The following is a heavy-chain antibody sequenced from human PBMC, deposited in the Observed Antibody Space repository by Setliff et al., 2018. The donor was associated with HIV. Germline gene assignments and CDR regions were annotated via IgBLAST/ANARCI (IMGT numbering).Heavy chain of an antibody. V-gene: IGHV3-7*03. D-gene: IGHD3-16*01. CDR3: GRVGGAAEPYYYFMDV. CDR2: IKQDGSEK. Sequence: GGSLRLSCAASGFIFSNYVMHWVRQAPGKGLEWVANIKQDGSEKYCVDSVKGRFTISRDNAKNSLYLQMNSLGAEDTAVYYCGRVGGAAEPYYYFMDVWGKGTTVTVSS. CDR1: GFIFSNYV. J-gene: IGHJ6*03.